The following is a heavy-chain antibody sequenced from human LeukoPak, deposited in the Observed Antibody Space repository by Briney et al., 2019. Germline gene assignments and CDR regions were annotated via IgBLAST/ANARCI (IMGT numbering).Heavy chain of an antibody. V-gene: IGHV3-23*01. Sequence: GGSLRLSCAASGFTFSSYAMNWVRQAPGKGLEWVSGINSSGGGTYYADSVKGRFTISRDNSKNTLYLQMNSLRAEDTAVYYCAKTYYDFWSGYSLAFDYWGQGTLVTVSS. CDR1: GFTFSSYA. J-gene: IGHJ4*02. CDR3: AKTYYDFWSGYSLAFDY. D-gene: IGHD3-3*01. CDR2: INSSGGGT.